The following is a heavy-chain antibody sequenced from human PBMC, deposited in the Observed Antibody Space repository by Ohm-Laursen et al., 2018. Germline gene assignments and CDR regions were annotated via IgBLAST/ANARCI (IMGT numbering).Heavy chain of an antibody. V-gene: IGHV3-23*01. CDR1: GFTFSSYA. J-gene: IGHJ4*02. CDR3: AKDREVTEYLFDY. D-gene: IGHD2/OR15-2a*01. CDR2: ITDSGGST. Sequence: SLRLSCAASGFTFSSYAMSWVRQAPGKGLGWVSAITDSGGSTFYADSVKGRFTISRDNSKNTLYLQMNSLRAEDTAVYYCAKDREVTEYLFDYWGQGTLVTVSS.